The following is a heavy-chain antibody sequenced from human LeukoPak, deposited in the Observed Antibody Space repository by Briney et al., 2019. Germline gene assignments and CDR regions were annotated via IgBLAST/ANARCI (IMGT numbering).Heavy chain of an antibody. CDR1: GFTFDDYA. J-gene: IGHJ5*02. CDR3: AKDSREYSSSWWNWFDP. Sequence: PGGSLRLSCAASGFTFDDYAMHWVGQAPGKGLEWVSGISWNSGSIGYADSVKGRFTISSDNAKNSLYLQMNSLRAEDTALYYCAKDSREYSSSWWNWFDPWGQGTLVTVSS. V-gene: IGHV3-9*01. D-gene: IGHD6-13*01. CDR2: ISWNSGSI.